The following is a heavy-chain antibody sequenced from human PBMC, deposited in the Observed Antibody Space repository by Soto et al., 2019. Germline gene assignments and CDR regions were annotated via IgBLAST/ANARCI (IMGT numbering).Heavy chain of an antibody. CDR2: IIPILGRA. D-gene: IGHD2-15*01. V-gene: IGHV1-69*08. J-gene: IGHJ6*03. Sequence: QVQLVQSGAEVKKPGSSVKVSCKASGGTFSSYTISWVRQAPGQGLEWMGRIIPILGRANYAQKFQGRVTITADKSTSTAYMELSSLRSEDTAVYYCARAVHSPQYCSGGSCFTHDYYYYMDVWGKGTTVTVSS. CDR3: ARAVHSPQYCSGGSCFTHDYYYYMDV. CDR1: GGTFSSYT.